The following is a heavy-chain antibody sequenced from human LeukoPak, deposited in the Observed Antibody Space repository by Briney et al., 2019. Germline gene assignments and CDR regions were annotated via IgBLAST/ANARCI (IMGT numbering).Heavy chain of an antibody. CDR3: ATDPPGSRWALYY. D-gene: IGHD6-19*01. V-gene: IGHV3-30*02. CDR2: IWADGSDQ. CDR1: GFTLSTHA. Sequence: GGSLRLSCAASGFTLSTHAMHWVRQAPGKGLDWVAYIWADGSDQEYADSVKGRFTISRDNSKKTVFLQMDSLRLEDTAVYYSATDPPGSRWALYYWGQGTLVTVSS. J-gene: IGHJ4*02.